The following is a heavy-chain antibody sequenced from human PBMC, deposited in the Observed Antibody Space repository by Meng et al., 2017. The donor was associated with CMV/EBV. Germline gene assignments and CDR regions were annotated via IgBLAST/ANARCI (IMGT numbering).Heavy chain of an antibody. CDR1: FSSYT. CDR2: IIPILGRA. Sequence: FSSYTISWVRQAPGQGLEWMGRIIPILGRANYAQKFQGRVTITADKSTSTAYMELSSLRSEDTAVYYCARDDCSSTSCYREDWFDPWGQGTLVTVSS. CDR3: ARDDCSSTSCYREDWFDP. J-gene: IGHJ5*02. D-gene: IGHD2-2*01. V-gene: IGHV1-69*08.